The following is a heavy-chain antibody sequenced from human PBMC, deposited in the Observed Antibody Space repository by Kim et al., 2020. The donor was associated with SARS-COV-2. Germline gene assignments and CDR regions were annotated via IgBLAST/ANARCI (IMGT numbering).Heavy chain of an antibody. CDR1: GGSISSSSYY. V-gene: IGHV4-39*01. CDR3: ARQRRSGWYEFDY. Sequence: SETLSLTCTVSGGSISSSSYYWGWIRQPPGKGLEWIGSIYYSGSTYYNPSLKSRVTISVDTSKNQFSLKLSSVTAADTAVYYCARQRRSGWYEFDYWGQGTLFTVSS. CDR2: IYYSGST. J-gene: IGHJ4*02. D-gene: IGHD6-19*01.